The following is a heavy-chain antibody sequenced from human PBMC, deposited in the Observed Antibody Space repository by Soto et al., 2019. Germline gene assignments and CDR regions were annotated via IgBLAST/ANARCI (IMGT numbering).Heavy chain of an antibody. CDR3: ARERELRGYYFDY. CDR1: GVSISSGDYY. CDR2: IYYSENT. J-gene: IGHJ4*02. Sequence: SETLSLTCTVSGVSISSGDYYWSWIRQPPGKGLEWIAYIYYSENTYSNPSLKSRVAISGDTSKNQFSLKLSSVTAADTAVYYCARERELRGYYFDYWGQGTLVTVSS. D-gene: IGHD1-26*01. V-gene: IGHV4-30-4*01.